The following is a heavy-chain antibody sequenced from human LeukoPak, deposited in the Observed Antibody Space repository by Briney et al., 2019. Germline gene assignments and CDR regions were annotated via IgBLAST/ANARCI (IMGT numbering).Heavy chain of an antibody. CDR2: IKSKTDGGTT. J-gene: IGHJ4*02. Sequence: PGGSLRLSCAASGFTFSNAWMSWVRQAPGKWREGVGRIKSKTDGGTTDYAAPVKGRFTISRDDSKNTLYLQMNSLKTEDTAVYYCARDARIQLWFNFDYWGQGTLVTVSS. CDR1: GFTFSNAW. D-gene: IGHD5-18*01. V-gene: IGHV3-15*01. CDR3: ARDARIQLWFNFDY.